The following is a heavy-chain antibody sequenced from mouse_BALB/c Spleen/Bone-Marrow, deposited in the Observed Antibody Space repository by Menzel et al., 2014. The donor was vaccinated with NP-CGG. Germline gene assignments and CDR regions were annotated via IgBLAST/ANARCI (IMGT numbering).Heavy chain of an antibody. Sequence: LQQSGSELVRPGASVKLSCKASGYTFTSYWMHWVKQRPGQGLEWIGNIYPGSGSTNYAEKFKSKATLTVDTSSSTAYMQLGSQTSEDSAVYYCSRLGAPYAVDYWGQGTSVTVSS. J-gene: IGHJ4*01. V-gene: IGHV1S22*01. CDR2: IYPGSGST. CDR1: GYTFTSYW. CDR3: SRLGAPYAVDY.